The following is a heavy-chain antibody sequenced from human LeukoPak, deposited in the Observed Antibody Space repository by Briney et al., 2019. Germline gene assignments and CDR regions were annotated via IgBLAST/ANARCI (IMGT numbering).Heavy chain of an antibody. J-gene: IGHJ4*02. CDR1: GGSFSGYY. CDR2: ISSSSSPI. V-gene: IGHV3-11*04. D-gene: IGHD3-16*01. Sequence: LSLTCAVYGGSFSGYYWSWIRQAPGKGLEWIPYISSSSSPIYYADSVKGRFTISRDNAKNSLYLQMNSLRAEDTAVYYCARDPWGEWGQGTLVTVSS. CDR3: ARDPWGE.